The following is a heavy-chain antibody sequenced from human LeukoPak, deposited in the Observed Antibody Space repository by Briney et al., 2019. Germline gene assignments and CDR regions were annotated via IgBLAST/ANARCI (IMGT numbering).Heavy chain of an antibody. CDR1: GISFRDAY. J-gene: IGHJ4*02. CDR2: IESKSDGGTT. V-gene: IGHV3-15*04. D-gene: IGHD2-8*02. Sequence: GGSLRLSCAASGISFRDAYMSWVRQTPGKGLEWVGRIESKSDGGTTDYAAPVKGRCIISRDDSESTLYLELNSLKIEDTGIYCLVQYFFDYWGQGTLVTVSS. CDR3: VQYFFDY.